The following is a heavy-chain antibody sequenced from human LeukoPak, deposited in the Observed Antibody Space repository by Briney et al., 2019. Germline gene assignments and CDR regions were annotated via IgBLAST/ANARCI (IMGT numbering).Heavy chain of an antibody. CDR2: INHSGST. J-gene: IGHJ5*02. D-gene: IGHD2-2*02. V-gene: IGHV4-34*01. CDR3: AREKVPAAIRVTQMYNWFDP. CDR1: GGSFSGYY. Sequence: SETLSLTCAVYGGSFSGYYWSWIRQPPGKGLEWIGEINHSGSTNYNPSLKSRVTISVDTSKNQFSLKLSSVAAADTAVYYCAREKVPAAIRVTQMYNWFDPWGQGTLVTVYS.